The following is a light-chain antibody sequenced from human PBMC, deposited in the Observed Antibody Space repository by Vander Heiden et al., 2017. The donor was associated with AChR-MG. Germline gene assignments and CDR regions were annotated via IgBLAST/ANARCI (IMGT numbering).Light chain of an antibody. CDR2: LVS. CDR3: MQTLQTPGT. CDR1: QSLLHSNGYNY. J-gene: IGKJ3*01. Sequence: DIVMTQSPLSLPVTPGEPASISCTSNQSLLHSNGYNYLDWYLQKPGQSPQLLIYLVSSRASGVPDRFSGSGSGTDFTLTISRVEAEDVGVYYCMQTLQTPGTFGPGTKVDIK. V-gene: IGKV2-28*01.